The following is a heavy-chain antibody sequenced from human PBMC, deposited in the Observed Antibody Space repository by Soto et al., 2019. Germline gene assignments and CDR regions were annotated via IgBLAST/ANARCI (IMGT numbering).Heavy chain of an antibody. J-gene: IGHJ4*02. V-gene: IGHV1-46*01. CDR1: GYTFTSYY. CDR3: ARAEGASRPLDFDY. CDR2: INPSGGST. D-gene: IGHD6-6*01. Sequence: QVQLVQSGAEVKKPGASVKVSCKASGYTFTSYYMHWVRQAPGQGLEWRGIINPSGGSTSYAQKFQDRDNMPKATSTSTVYMELSSLRSEGTAVYDCARAEGASRPLDFDYWGQGTLVTVSS.